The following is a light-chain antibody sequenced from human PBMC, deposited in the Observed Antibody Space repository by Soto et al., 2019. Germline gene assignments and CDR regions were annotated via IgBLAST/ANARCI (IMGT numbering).Light chain of an antibody. V-gene: IGKV3-20*01. CDR1: QSVSSNY. CDR3: QQYSSSPQT. J-gene: IGKJ1*01. CDR2: GAS. Sequence: EIVLTQSTGTLSLSPGERATLSCRASQSVSSNYLAWYQQKPGQAPRLLIYGASSRASGIPDRFSGSGSGTVFILTISRLEPEDLAVYHCQQYSSSPQTFGQGTKGEIK.